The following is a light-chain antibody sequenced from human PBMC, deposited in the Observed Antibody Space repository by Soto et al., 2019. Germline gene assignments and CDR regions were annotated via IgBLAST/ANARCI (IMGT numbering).Light chain of an antibody. Sequence: IQMTQSPSTLSASVGDRVTITCRASQSIDDWLAWYQQKPGKAPKLLIYRASGLESGVPSRFTGSGSGTDFTLTISGLQPDDVATYYCQQYNSYSTFGQGTKVDI. J-gene: IGKJ1*01. CDR3: QQYNSYST. V-gene: IGKV1-5*03. CDR1: QSIDDW. CDR2: RAS.